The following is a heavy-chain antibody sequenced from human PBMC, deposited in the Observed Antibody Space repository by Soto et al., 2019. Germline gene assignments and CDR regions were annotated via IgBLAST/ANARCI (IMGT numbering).Heavy chain of an antibody. CDR2: IIPIFGTA. CDR1: GGTFSSYA. CDR3: ATPVEGDLDYYYGMDV. V-gene: IGHV1-69*13. J-gene: IGHJ6*02. Sequence: SVKVSCKASGGTFSSYAISWVRQAPGQGLEWMGGIIPIFGTANYAQKFQGRVTITADESTSTAYMELSSLRSEETAVYYCATPVEGDLDYYYGMDVWGQGTTVTVSS.